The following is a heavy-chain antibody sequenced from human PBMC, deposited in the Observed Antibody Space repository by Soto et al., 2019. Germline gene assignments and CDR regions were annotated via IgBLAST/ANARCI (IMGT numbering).Heavy chain of an antibody. CDR3: AKGGPGSSLADY. D-gene: IGHD2-15*01. CDR2: ITGSGGYT. Sequence: SLRLSCAAAGVTCSSYAVSCVLQAPGKGLEWVSAITGSGGYTCYADSVKGRFTISRDNSKNTLYLQVNSLRVEDTAVYYCAKGGPGSSLADYWRQGTLVTVSS. J-gene: IGHJ4*02. CDR1: GVTCSSYA. V-gene: IGHV3-23*01.